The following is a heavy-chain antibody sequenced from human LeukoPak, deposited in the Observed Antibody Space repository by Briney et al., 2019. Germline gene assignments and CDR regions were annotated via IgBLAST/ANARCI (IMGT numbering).Heavy chain of an antibody. V-gene: IGHV3-33*01. D-gene: IGHD3-16*01. J-gene: IGHJ4*02. CDR2: IWHDGSKK. CDR1: GFSFSTYG. Sequence: GGALRLSCAASGFSFSTYGMHWVRQAPGKGLEWLALIWHDGSKKYYADSVKGRFTISRDNSKNTLYLQLNDLRAEDTVFYYCAGDTPPGGDYYFEYWGQGTLVTVSS. CDR3: AGDTPPGGDYYFEY.